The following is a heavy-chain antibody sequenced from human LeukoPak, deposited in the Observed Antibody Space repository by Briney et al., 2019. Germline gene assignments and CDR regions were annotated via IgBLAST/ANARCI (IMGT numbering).Heavy chain of an antibody. D-gene: IGHD3-10*01. CDR3: ASPMVRGYNWFDP. Sequence: ASVKISCKVSGYTFTDYYMHWVQQATGQGLEWMGWMNPNSGNTGYAQKFQGRVTMTRNTSISTTYMELSSLRSEDTAVYYCASPMVRGYNWFDPWGQGTLVTVSS. CDR2: MNPNSGNT. CDR1: GYTFTDYY. V-gene: IGHV1-8*02. J-gene: IGHJ5*02.